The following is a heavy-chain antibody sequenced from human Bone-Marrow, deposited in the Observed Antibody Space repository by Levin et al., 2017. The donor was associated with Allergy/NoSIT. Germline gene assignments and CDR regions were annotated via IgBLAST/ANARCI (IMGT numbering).Heavy chain of an antibody. CDR3: AGGSGWLSDY. CDR2: IKQDGSEK. CDR1: GFTFSSHW. D-gene: IGHD6-19*01. V-gene: IGHV3-7*03. Sequence: QPGGSLRLSCTASGFTFSSHWMNWVRQAPGKGLEWVANIKQDGSEKFYVDSVKGRFTISRDNAQNSLYLHIDSLRVEDTAVYYCAGGSGWLSDYWGQGTLVTVSS. J-gene: IGHJ4*02.